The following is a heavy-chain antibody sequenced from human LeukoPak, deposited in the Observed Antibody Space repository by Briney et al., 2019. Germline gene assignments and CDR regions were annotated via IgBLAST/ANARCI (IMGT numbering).Heavy chain of an antibody. V-gene: IGHV4-30-2*01. J-gene: IGHJ4*02. CDR1: GGSISSGGYY. CDR2: IYHSGST. CDR3: ARAVVPAASSHYFDY. Sequence: SETLSLTCTVSGGSISSGGYYWSWIRQPPGKGLEWIGYIYHSGSTYYNPSLKSRVTISVDRSKNQFSLKLSSVTAADTAVYYCARAVVPAASSHYFDYWGQGTLVTVSS. D-gene: IGHD2-2*01.